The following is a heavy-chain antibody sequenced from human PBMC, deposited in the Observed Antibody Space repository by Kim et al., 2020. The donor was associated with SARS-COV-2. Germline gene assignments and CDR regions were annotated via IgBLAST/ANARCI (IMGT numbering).Heavy chain of an antibody. V-gene: IGHV4-59*13. J-gene: IGHJ4*02. Sequence: SETLSLTCTVSGGSISSYYWSWIRQPPGKGLEWIGYIYYSGSTNYNPSLKSRVTISVDTSKNQFSLKLSSVTAADTAVYYCAAQWGSGSYYNAFDYWGQGTLVTVSS. CDR3: AAQWGSGSYYNAFDY. D-gene: IGHD3-10*01. CDR2: IYYSGST. CDR1: GGSISSYY.